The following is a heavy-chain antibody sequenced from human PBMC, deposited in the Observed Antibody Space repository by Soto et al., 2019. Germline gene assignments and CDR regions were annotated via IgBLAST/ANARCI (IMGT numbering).Heavy chain of an antibody. CDR1: GFFISIGNY. J-gene: IGHJ3*01. D-gene: IGHD2-15*01. Sequence: SETLSLTCAVSGFFISIGNYRGWIRKPPVKGLEWIGSIFHGGNTYYNPSLKSRVTISVDMSKNQFSLKLNSVTAADTAVYYCARARWYDAFDVWGKGTVVTV. CDR2: IFHGGNT. V-gene: IGHV4-38-2*01. CDR3: ARARWYDAFDV.